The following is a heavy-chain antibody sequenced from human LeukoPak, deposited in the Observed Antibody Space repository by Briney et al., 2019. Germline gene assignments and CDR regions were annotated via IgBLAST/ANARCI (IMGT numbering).Heavy chain of an antibody. D-gene: IGHD2-2*01. CDR3: VQLSMDV. CDR2: IKQDGSEE. V-gene: IGHV3-7*01. CDR1: GFTFSSYW. J-gene: IGHJ6*03. Sequence: GGSLRLFCAASGFTFSSYWMNWVRQAPGKGLEWVAKIKQDGSEEYYVDSVKGRFTVSRDNAKNSLCLQMNSLRAEDTAVYYCVQLSMDVWGKGTTVTVSS.